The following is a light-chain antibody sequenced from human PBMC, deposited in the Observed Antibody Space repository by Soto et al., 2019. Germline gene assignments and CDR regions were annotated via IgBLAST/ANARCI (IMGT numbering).Light chain of an antibody. CDR2: KAS. J-gene: IGKJ4*01. CDR1: QSISTW. V-gene: IGKV1-5*03. Sequence: DIPMTQSPSTLSASVGDRVTITCRASQSISTWLAWYQQKPGKAPKLLIYKASNLEDGVPSRFSGSGSGTEFTITISSLQPDHFATYYCQQYNTYPLTFGGGTTVEIK. CDR3: QQYNTYPLT.